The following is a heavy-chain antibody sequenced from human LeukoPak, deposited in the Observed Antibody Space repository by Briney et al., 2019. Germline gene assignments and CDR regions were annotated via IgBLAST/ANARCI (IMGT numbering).Heavy chain of an antibody. CDR3: ASPSGTTVTTD. V-gene: IGHV3-74*01. D-gene: IGHD4-17*01. Sequence: AGTLRLSCAASGFTFSSYWMHWVRQAPGKGLVWVSRINSDGSSTSYADSVKGRFTISRDNAKNTLYLQMNSLRAEDTAVYYCASPSGTTVTTDWGQGTLVTVSS. CDR1: GFTFSSYW. CDR2: INSDGSST. J-gene: IGHJ4*02.